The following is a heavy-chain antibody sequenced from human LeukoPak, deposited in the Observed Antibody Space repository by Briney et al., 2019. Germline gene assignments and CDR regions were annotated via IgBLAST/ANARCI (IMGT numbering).Heavy chain of an antibody. CDR1: GYTFTDYY. CDR3: ATGVSSSSGYNWFDP. V-gene: IGHV1-69-2*01. CDR2: VDPEDGET. J-gene: IGHJ5*02. D-gene: IGHD6-6*01. Sequence: TVKISCKVSGYTFTDYYMHWVQQAPGKGLEWMGLVDPEDGETIYAEKFQGRVTITADTSTDTAYMELSSLRSEDTAVYYCATGVSSSSGYNWFDPWGQGTLVTVSS.